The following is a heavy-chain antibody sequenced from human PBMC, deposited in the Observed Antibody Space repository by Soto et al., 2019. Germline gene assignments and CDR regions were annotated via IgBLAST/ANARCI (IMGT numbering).Heavy chain of an antibody. Sequence: GESLKISCKGSGYSFTSYWISWVRQMPGKGLEWMGRIDPSDSYTNYSPSFQGHVTISADKSISTAYLQWSSLKASDTAMYYCAIRLGYCSSTSCYTYYGMDVWGQGTTVTVSS. V-gene: IGHV5-10-1*01. D-gene: IGHD2-2*02. CDR3: AIRLGYCSSTSCYTYYGMDV. CDR2: IDPSDSYT. J-gene: IGHJ6*02. CDR1: GYSFTSYW.